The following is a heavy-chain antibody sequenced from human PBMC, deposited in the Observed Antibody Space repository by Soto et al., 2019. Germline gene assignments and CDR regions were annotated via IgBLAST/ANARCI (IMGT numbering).Heavy chain of an antibody. CDR1: GGSFSGYY. V-gene: IGHV4-34*01. CDR2: ISHSGST. J-gene: IGHJ6*02. CDR3: GGLYYYYGMDV. Sequence: SETLSLTCAVYGGSFSGYYWSWIRQPPGKGLEWIGEISHSGSTNYNPSLKSRVTISVDTSKNQFSLKLSSVTAADTAVYYCGGLYYYYGMDVWGQGTTVTV.